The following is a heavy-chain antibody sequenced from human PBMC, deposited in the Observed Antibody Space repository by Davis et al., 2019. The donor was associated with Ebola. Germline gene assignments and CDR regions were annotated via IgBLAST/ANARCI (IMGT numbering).Heavy chain of an antibody. Sequence: MPSETLSLTCTVSGGSISSYYWSWIRQPPGKGLEWIGYIYYSGSTNYNPSLNSRVTVSVDTSKNQFSLKLRSVTAADTAVYYCARVFGSGSFDYWGQGTLVTVSS. CDR2: IYYSGST. CDR3: ARVFGSGSFDY. D-gene: IGHD3-10*01. CDR1: GGSISSYY. J-gene: IGHJ4*02. V-gene: IGHV4-59*08.